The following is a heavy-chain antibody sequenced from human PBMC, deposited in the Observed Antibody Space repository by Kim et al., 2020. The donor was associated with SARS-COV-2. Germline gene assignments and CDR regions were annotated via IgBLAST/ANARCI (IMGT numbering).Heavy chain of an antibody. CDR1: GGSISSSSYY. CDR3: AVVPDYDILTGPTLIDY. Sequence: SETLSLTCTVSGGSISSSSYYWGWIRQPPGKGLEWIGSIYYSGSTYYNPSLKSRVTISVDTSKNQFSLKLSSVTAADTAVYYCAVVPDYDILTGPTLIDYWGQGTLVTVSS. CDR2: IYYSGST. V-gene: IGHV4-39*07. D-gene: IGHD3-9*01. J-gene: IGHJ4*02.